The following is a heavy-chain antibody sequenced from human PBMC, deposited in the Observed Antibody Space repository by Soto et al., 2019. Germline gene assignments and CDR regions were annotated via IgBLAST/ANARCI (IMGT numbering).Heavy chain of an antibody. CDR3: ARDVGTMVRGRGHYYYYYMDV. J-gene: IGHJ6*03. V-gene: IGHV1-8*01. CDR1: GYTFTSYD. D-gene: IGHD3-10*01. Sequence: ASVKVSCKASGYTFTSYDINWVRQATGQGLEWMGWMNPNSGNTGYAQKFQGRVTMTRNTSISTAYMELSSLRSEDTAVYYCARDVGTMVRGRGHYYYYYMDVWGKGTTVTVSS. CDR2: MNPNSGNT.